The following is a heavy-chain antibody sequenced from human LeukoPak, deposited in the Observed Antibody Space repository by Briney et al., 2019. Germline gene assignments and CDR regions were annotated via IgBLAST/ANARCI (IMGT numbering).Heavy chain of an antibody. V-gene: IGHV4-59*01. CDR2: IYYSGST. D-gene: IGHD6-13*01. J-gene: IGHJ4*02. CDR1: GVSISSDY. CDR3: AIIFVGTSWGFDY. Sequence: SETLSLTCSVSGVSISSDYWSWIRQPPGKGLEWIGYIYYSGSTNYTPSLKSRVTISLDTSQNQFSLKLSSVTAADTAVYYCAIIFVGTSWGFDYWGQGTLVTVSS.